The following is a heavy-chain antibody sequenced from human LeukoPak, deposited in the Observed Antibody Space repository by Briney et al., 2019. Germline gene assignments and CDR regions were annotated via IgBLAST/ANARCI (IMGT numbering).Heavy chain of an antibody. J-gene: IGHJ5*02. V-gene: IGHV3-23*01. Sequence: GGSLRLSCAASGFTFSTYAMNWVRQAPGKGLEWVSAISGSGISTYYADSVKGRFTISRDNFKNTLNLQMNSLRAEDTAVYYYAKGYSSGWYSIDLWGQGTLVTVSS. CDR3: AKGYSSGWYSIDL. D-gene: IGHD6-13*01. CDR1: GFTFSTYA. CDR2: ISGSGIST.